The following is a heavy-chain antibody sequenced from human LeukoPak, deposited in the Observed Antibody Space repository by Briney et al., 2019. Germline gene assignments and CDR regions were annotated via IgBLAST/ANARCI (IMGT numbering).Heavy chain of an antibody. CDR3: ARPYCSGGSCPRVRSGSENNWFDP. D-gene: IGHD2-15*01. Sequence: SETLSLTCAVYGGSFSGYYWSWIRQPPGKGLEWIGEINHSGSTNYNPSLKSRVTISVDTSKNQFSLELSSVTAADTAVYYCARPYCSGGSCPRVRSGSENNWFDPWGQGTLVAVSS. J-gene: IGHJ5*02. CDR1: GGSFSGYY. V-gene: IGHV4-34*01. CDR2: INHSGST.